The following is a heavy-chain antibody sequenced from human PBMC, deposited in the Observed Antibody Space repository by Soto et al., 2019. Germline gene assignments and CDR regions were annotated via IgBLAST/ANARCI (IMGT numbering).Heavy chain of an antibody. Sequence: QVQLVESGGGVVQSGKSLRLSCATSGFTLRTYAIHWVRQAPGKGLEWVAVISNDGTNKYFADSVKGRFTVSRDNSDNTAYLVTNNLSPEDAALYFCAGGNLRVTLSSGLEFWGRGTQVTVSS. CDR3: AGGNLRVTLSSGLEF. V-gene: IGHV3-30*04. D-gene: IGHD5-18*01. CDR1: GFTLRTYA. CDR2: ISNDGTNK. J-gene: IGHJ2*01.